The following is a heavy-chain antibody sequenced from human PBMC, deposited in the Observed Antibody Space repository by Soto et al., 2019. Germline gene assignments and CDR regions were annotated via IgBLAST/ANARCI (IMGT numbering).Heavy chain of an antibody. CDR2: INPSGGST. CDR1: GYTFTSYY. D-gene: IGHD3-10*01. Sequence: ASVKVSCKASGYTFTSYYMHWVRQAPGQGLEWMGIINPSGGSTSYAQKFQGRVTMTRDTSTSTVYMELSSLRSEDTAVYYCARGKVGLAGSDYYYYYGMDVWGQGTTVTVSS. V-gene: IGHV1-46*01. J-gene: IGHJ6*02. CDR3: ARGKVGLAGSDYYYYYGMDV.